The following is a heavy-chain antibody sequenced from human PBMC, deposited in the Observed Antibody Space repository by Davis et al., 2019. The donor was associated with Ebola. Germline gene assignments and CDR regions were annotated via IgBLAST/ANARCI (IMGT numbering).Heavy chain of an antibody. J-gene: IGHJ6*02. CDR1: GGSVSSGSYY. D-gene: IGHD3-9*01. Sequence: MPSETLSLTCTVSGGSVSSGSYYWSWIRQPPGKGLEWIGEINHSGSTNYNPSLKSRVTISVDTSKNQFSLKLSSVTAADTAVYYCARGDFDWLRVGMDVWGQGTTVTVSS. V-gene: IGHV4-39*07. CDR2: INHSGST. CDR3: ARGDFDWLRVGMDV.